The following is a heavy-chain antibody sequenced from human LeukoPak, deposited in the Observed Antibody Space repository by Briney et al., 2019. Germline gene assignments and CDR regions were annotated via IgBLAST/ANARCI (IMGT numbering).Heavy chain of an antibody. CDR1: RFTFGSHA. D-gene: IGHD5-18*01. J-gene: IGHJ4*02. Sequence: GGSLRHSCEASRFTFGSHAMYWVRQAPGKGLEWVAGIFGSGGSPHYADPVKGRFTISRDNSRNTVYLQINSLRAEDTAVYYCGKTTVGYSSGQKPAWPVDYWGQGTLVTVSS. V-gene: IGHV3-23*01. CDR3: GKTTVGYSSGQKPAWPVDY. CDR2: IFGSGGSP.